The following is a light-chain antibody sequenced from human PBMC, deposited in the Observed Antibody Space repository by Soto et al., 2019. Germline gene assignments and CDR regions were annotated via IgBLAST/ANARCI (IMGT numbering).Light chain of an antibody. CDR3: LLSYSGARV. J-gene: IGLJ3*02. CDR1: TGAVTSGHY. CDR2: DTK. V-gene: IGLV7-46*01. Sequence: QAVVTQEPSLTVSPGGTVTLTCGSSTGAVTSGHYPYWFQQKPGQAPTTLMYDTKNKHSWTPARFSGSLLGGKAALTLSGAQPEDEAEYYCLLSYSGARVFGGGTKVTVL.